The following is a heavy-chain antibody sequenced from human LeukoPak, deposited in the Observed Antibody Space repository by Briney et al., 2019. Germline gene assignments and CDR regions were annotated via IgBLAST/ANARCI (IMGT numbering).Heavy chain of an antibody. J-gene: IGHJ4*02. CDR3: ARTGCSSTSCYYGDY. D-gene: IGHD2-2*01. CDR2: INPNSGGT. V-gene: IGHV1-2*02. CDR1: GYTFTGYY. Sequence: ASVKVSCWASGYTFTGYYMRWVRQAPGQGLEWMGWINPNSGGTNYAQKFQGRVTMTRDTSISTAYMELSRLRSDDTAVYYCARTGCSSTSCYYGDYWGQGTLVTVSS.